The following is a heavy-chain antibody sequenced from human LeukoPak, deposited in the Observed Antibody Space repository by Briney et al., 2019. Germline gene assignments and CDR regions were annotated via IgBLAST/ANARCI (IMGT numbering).Heavy chain of an antibody. D-gene: IGHD6-13*01. CDR1: GGTFSSYA. J-gene: IGHJ4*02. V-gene: IGHV1-69*05. CDR2: IIPIFGTA. Sequence: SVKVSCKASGGTFSSYAISWVRQAPGQGLEWMGGIIPIFGTANYAQKFQGRVTITRDTSASTAYMELSSLRSEDTAVYYCARVLLVSRSSSSWKLFDYWGQGTLVTVSS. CDR3: ARVLLVSRSSSSWKLFDY.